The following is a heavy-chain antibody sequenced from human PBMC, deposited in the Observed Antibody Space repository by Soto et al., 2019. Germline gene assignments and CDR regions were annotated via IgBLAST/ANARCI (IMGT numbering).Heavy chain of an antibody. Sequence: SCKASGYTLTAWMSWVRQAPGKGLEWVGRIKSKVNGGTTEYAAPVKGRFAISRDDSRYTVHLQMNSLKTEDTAVYYCTTDDPINKYWGQGTLVTVSS. V-gene: IGHV3-15*05. CDR3: TTDDPINKY. J-gene: IGHJ1*01. CDR2: IKSKVNGGTT. CDR1: GYTLTAW.